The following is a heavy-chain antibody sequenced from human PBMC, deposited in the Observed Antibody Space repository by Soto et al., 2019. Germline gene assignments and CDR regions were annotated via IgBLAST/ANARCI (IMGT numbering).Heavy chain of an antibody. CDR2: IIPIFGTA. CDR1: GGTFSSYA. D-gene: IGHD2-21*02. V-gene: IGHV1-69*01. Sequence: QVQLVQSGAEVKKPGSSVKVSCKASGGTFSSYAISWVRQAPGQGLEWMGGIIPIFGTANYAQKFQGRVTITADESTSTAYMELSSLRSEDTGVYYCARRGGEIGCGGDCYTHDAFDIWGQGTMVTVSS. CDR3: ARRGGEIGCGGDCYTHDAFDI. J-gene: IGHJ3*02.